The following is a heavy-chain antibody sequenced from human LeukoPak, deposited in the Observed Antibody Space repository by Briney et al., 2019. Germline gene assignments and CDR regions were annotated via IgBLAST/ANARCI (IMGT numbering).Heavy chain of an antibody. CDR3: AKSWGLRGPNWFDP. J-gene: IGHJ5*02. CDR1: GFTFSSYV. V-gene: IGHV3-30*18. Sequence: GGSLRLSCAASGFTFSSYVMHWVRQAPGKGLEWVAVISYDGSNKYYADSVKGRFTISRDNSKNTLYLQMNSLRAEDTAVYYCAKSWGLRGPNWFDPWGQGTLVTVSS. CDR2: ISYDGSNK. D-gene: IGHD2-21*02.